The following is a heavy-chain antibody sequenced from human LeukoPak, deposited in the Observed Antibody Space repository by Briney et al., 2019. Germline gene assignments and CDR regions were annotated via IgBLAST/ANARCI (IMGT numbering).Heavy chain of an antibody. Sequence: PGGSLRLSCAASGFTSSSYEMNWVRPAPGRGRWRVSYISSSGSTIYYADSVKGRFTISRDNAKNSLYLQMNSLRAEDTAVYYCAELGITMIGGVWGKGTTVTISS. D-gene: IGHD3-10*02. CDR1: GFTSSSYE. CDR2: ISSSGSTI. V-gene: IGHV3-48*03. J-gene: IGHJ6*04. CDR3: AELGITMIGGV.